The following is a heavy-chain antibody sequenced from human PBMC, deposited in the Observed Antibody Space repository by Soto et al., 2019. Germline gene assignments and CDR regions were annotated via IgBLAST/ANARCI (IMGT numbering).Heavy chain of an antibody. CDR1: GGSVNSDNYY. J-gene: IGHJ4*02. CDR3: AREFSNSPEAFDS. V-gene: IGHV4-61*01. Sequence: NPSETLSLTCTVSGGSVNSDNYYWSWIRQPPGRGLDWIGYIYHTGSTNYNPSLNSRVTISVDTSRNQFSLKLNSVTAADTAVYYCAREFSNSPEAFDSWGQGTLVTVSS. D-gene: IGHD6-6*01. CDR2: IYHTGST.